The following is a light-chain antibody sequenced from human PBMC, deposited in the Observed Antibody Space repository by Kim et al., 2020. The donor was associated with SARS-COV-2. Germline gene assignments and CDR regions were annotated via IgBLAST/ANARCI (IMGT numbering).Light chain of an antibody. Sequence: SATVGDRVTNTCRASQSISSWLAWYQQKPGKAPKLLIYKASSLESGVPARFSGSGSGTEFTLTISSLQPADFATYYCQQYNSHRTFGQGTKVDIK. CDR3: QQYNSHRT. V-gene: IGKV1-5*03. CDR2: KAS. J-gene: IGKJ1*01. CDR1: QSISSW.